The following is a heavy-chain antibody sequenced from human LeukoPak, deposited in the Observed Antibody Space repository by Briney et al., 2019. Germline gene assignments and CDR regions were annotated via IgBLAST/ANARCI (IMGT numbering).Heavy chain of an antibody. CDR1: GFTFSSSW. CDR3: VRRESMVRGTWDAFDI. V-gene: IGHV3-52*01. J-gene: IGHJ3*02. CDR2: IKCDGSEK. Sequence: GGSLRLSCAASGFTFSSSWMHWVCQAPEKGLEWVADIKCDGSEKYYVDSVKGRLTISRDNAKNSLYLQVNSLRAEDMTVYYCVRRESMVRGTWDAFDIWGQGTMVTVSS. D-gene: IGHD3-10*01.